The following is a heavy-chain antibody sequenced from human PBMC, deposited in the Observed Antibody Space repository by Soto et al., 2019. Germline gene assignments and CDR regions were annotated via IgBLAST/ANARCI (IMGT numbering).Heavy chain of an antibody. CDR2: MNPNSGNT. Sequence: QVQLVQSGAEVKKPGASVKVSCKASGYTFTDYDINWVRQATGQGLEWMGWMNPNSGNTGYAQEFQGRVTMTRDTSISTAYMELSSLTSHDSAVYYCATLPGKNQLPYFDYWGQGTLVTVSS. V-gene: IGHV1-8*02. J-gene: IGHJ4*02. CDR3: ATLPGKNQLPYFDY. D-gene: IGHD2-2*02. CDR1: GYTFTDYD.